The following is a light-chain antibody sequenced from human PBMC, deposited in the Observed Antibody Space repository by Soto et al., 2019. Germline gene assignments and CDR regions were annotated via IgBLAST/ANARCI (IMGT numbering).Light chain of an antibody. CDR1: QNLLYSDGNTY. Sequence: DVVMTQSPLSLPVTLGQPASISCRSSQNLLYSDGNTYLNWFHQRPGQSPRRLIYKVSNRDSGVPDRFSGSGSGTDFTLKISRVEAEDVGIYYCMQGTYWVYTFGQGTKLEIK. V-gene: IGKV2-30*01. J-gene: IGKJ2*01. CDR2: KVS. CDR3: MQGTYWVYT.